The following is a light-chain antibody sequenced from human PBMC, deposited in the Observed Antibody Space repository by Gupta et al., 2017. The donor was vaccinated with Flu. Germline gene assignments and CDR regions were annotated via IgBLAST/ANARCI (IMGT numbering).Light chain of an antibody. J-gene: IGKJ1*01. CDR1: QSISNS. CDR2: ASS. Sequence: DIQMTQSPSSLSASVGDRVTITCRATQSISNSLNWCQQKPGKAPKLLIYASSSLQSGVPSRFSGSGSGTDFTLSISSLQPEDFATYYCQQSDSTPRTFGQGTKVEIK. V-gene: IGKV1-39*01. CDR3: QQSDSTPRT.